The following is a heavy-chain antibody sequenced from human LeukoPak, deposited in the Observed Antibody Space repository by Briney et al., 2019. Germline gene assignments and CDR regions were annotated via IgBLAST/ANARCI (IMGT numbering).Heavy chain of an antibody. CDR2: INPNSDAT. CDR3: ARDQILAAAAIGGFDY. J-gene: IGHJ4*02. V-gene: IGHV1-2*02. CDR1: GGTFSSYA. Sequence: ASVKVSCKASGGTFSSYAISWVRQAPGQGLEWMGRINPNSDATNYAQRFQGRVTMTRDTSISTAYMELSRLRSDDTAVYYCARDQILAAAAIGGFDYWGQGTLVTVSS. D-gene: IGHD6-13*01.